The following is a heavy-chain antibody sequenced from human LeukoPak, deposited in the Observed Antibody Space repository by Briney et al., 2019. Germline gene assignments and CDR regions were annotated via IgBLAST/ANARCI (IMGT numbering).Heavy chain of an antibody. V-gene: IGHV1-69*06. J-gene: IGHJ6*03. Sequence: ASVKVSCKASGGTFGSYAISWVRQAPGQGLEWMGGIIPIFGTANYAQKFQGRVTIIADKSTSTAYMELSSLRSEDTAVYYCAASGSTSFYYYYYMDVWGKGTTVTVSS. D-gene: IGHD2-2*01. CDR2: IIPIFGTA. CDR1: GGTFGSYA. CDR3: AASGSTSFYYYYYMDV.